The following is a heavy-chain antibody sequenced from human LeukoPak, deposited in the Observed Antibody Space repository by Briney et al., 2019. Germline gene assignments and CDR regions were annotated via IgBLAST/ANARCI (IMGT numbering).Heavy chain of an antibody. D-gene: IGHD5-18*01. CDR3: ARDTGGGYSCYDC. V-gene: IGHV3-33*07. J-gene: IGHJ4*02. CDR2: IWFDGSKK. CDR1: GFTFSSYG. Sequence: GGSLRLSCAASGFTFSSYGFYWVRQPPGKGLEWVALIWFDGSKKYYADSVKGRFTISRDSAKNTLYLQMNSLRAEDTAVYYCARDTGGGYSCYDCWGQGTLVTVSS.